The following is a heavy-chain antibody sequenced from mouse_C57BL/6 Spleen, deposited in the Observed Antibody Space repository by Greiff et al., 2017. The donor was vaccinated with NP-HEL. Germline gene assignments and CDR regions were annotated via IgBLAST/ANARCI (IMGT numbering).Heavy chain of an antibody. Sequence: EVQGVESGGDLVKPGGSLKLSCAASGFTFSSYGMSWVRQTPDTRLEWVATISRGGSYTDYPDSVTGRFTISRDSAKNTLYLQISSLKSEDTATYYCASDGNADWYVDVWRKGTRVTVSS. CDR3: ASDGNADWYVDV. CDR1: GFTFSSYG. J-gene: IGHJ1*03. CDR2: ISRGGSYT. D-gene: IGHD1-1*01. V-gene: IGHV5-6*01.